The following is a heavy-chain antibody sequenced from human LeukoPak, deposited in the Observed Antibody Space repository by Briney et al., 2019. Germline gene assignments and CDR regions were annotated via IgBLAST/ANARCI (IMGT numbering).Heavy chain of an antibody. D-gene: IGHD5-24*01. V-gene: IGHV3-49*03. Sequence: GGSLRLSCTTSGFSFGDYAMSWFRQAPGKGLQWVGFIRSKAYGGTTEYAASVKGRFIISRDDSKSIAYLQMNSLRAEDTAVYYCARYKIEMATTRYAFDIWGLGTMVTVSS. CDR3: ARYKIEMATTRYAFDI. J-gene: IGHJ3*02. CDR2: IRSKAYGGTT. CDR1: GFSFGDYA.